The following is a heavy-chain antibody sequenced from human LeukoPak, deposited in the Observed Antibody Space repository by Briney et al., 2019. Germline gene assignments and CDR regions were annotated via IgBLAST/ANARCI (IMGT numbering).Heavy chain of an antibody. V-gene: IGHV3-30*04. J-gene: IGHJ3*02. CDR1: GFTFSSYV. D-gene: IGHD1-26*01. CDR3: AREWGLYAFDI. CDR2: ISYDGSNE. Sequence: GRSLRLSCAASGFTFSSYVMHWVRQAPGKGLEWVAIISYDGSNEYYADSVKGRFTISRDNSKNTLYLQMNSLRAADTAVYYCAREWGLYAFDIWGQGTMVTVSS.